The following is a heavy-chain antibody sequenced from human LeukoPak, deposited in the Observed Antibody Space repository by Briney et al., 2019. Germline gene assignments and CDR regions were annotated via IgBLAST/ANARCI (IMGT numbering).Heavy chain of an antibody. D-gene: IGHD6-19*01. CDR3: ARGWYNSGYYCDY. V-gene: IGHV3-30-3*01. Sequence: GRSLRLSCAASGFTFSSYAMYWVRQAPGKGLEWVAVISYDGSNEDYADSVKGRFTISRDNSKNSLYLQMNSLRAEDTAVYYCARGWYNSGYYCDYWGQGTLVTVSS. CDR2: ISYDGSNE. J-gene: IGHJ4*02. CDR1: GFTFSSYA.